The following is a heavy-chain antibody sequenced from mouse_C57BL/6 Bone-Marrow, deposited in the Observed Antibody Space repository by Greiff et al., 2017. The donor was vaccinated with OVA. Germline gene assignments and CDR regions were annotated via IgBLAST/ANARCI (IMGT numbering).Heavy chain of an antibody. CDR1: GYTFTSYW. CDR3: ATYYYGSSSYYLDY. V-gene: IGHV1-69*01. J-gene: IGHJ2*01. Sequence: VQLQQPGAELVMPGASVKLSCKASGYTFTSYWMHWVKQRPGQGLEWIGEIDPSDSYTNYNQKFKGKSTLTVDKSSSTAYMQLSSLTSEDAAVYYCATYYYGSSSYYLDYWGQGTTLTVPS. D-gene: IGHD1-1*01. CDR2: IDPSDSYT.